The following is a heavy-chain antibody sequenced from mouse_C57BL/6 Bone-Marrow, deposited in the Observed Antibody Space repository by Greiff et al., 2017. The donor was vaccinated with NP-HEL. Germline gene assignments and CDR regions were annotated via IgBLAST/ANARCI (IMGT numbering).Heavy chain of an antibody. CDR2: IDPSDSYT. Sequence: QVQLQQPGAELVRPGTSVKLSCKASGYTFTSYWMHWVKQRPGQGLEWIGVIDPSDSYTNYNQKFKGKATLTVDTSSSTAYMQLSSLTSEDSAVYYCARGLTGNWNFAYWGQGTLVTVSA. D-gene: IGHD4-1*01. CDR3: ARGLTGNWNFAY. J-gene: IGHJ3*01. CDR1: GYTFTSYW. V-gene: IGHV1-59*01.